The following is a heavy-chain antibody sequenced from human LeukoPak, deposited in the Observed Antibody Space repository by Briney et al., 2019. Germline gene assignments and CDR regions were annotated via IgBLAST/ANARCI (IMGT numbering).Heavy chain of an antibody. J-gene: IGHJ4*02. CDR2: IYTSGST. V-gene: IGHV4-61*02. D-gene: IGHD6-19*01. Sequence: PSQTLSLTCTVSGGSISSGDYYWSWIRQPAGKGLEWIGRIYTSGSTNYNPSLKSRVTISVDTSKNQFSLNLSSVTTADTAVYYCARVDATGWFPFDYWGQGTLVTVSS. CDR3: ARVDATGWFPFDY. CDR1: GGSISSGDYY.